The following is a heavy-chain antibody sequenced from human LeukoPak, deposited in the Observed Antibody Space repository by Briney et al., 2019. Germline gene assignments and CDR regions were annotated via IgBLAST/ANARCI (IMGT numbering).Heavy chain of an antibody. D-gene: IGHD3-22*01. V-gene: IGHV3-21*04. J-gene: IGHJ4*02. CDR2: ISSSSSYI. Sequence: GGSLRLSCAASGFTFSSYSMNWVRQAPGKGLEWVSSISSSSSYIYYADSVKGRITISRDNSKSTLYLQMNSLRAEDTAVYYCVKGSSDSRPYYFDSWGQGTLVTVSS. CDR1: GFTFSSYS. CDR3: VKGSSDSRPYYFDS.